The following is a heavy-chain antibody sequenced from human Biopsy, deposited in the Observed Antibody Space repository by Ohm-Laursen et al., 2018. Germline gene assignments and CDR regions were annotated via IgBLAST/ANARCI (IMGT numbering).Heavy chain of an antibody. CDR1: GGSISSDY. J-gene: IGHJ4*02. D-gene: IGHD6-19*01. CDR3: ARGRLRAVARFDY. Sequence: SDTLSLTCTVSGGSISSDYWSWIRQTPGKGLEWIGYIYYSGSTNYNPSLKSRVTISVDTSKNQFSLRLNSVTAADTAVYYCARGRLRAVARFDYWGQGTLVTVSS. V-gene: IGHV4-59*07. CDR2: IYYSGST.